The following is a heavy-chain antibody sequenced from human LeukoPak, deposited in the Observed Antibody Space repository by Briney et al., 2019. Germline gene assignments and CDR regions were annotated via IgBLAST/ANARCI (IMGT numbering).Heavy chain of an antibody. Sequence: GASVKVSCKASGYTFTGYYMHWVRQAPGQGLEWMGWINPNSGGTNYAQKFQGRVTMTRDTSISTAYMEPSRLRSDDTAVYYCARDGLRYCSSTSCSKLNWFDPWGQGTLVTVSS. V-gene: IGHV1-2*02. CDR1: GYTFTGYY. CDR2: INPNSGGT. D-gene: IGHD2-2*01. J-gene: IGHJ5*02. CDR3: ARDGLRYCSSTSCSKLNWFDP.